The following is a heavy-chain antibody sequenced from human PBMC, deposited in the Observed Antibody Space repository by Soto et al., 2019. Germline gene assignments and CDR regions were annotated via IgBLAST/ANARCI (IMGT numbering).Heavy chain of an antibody. Sequence: QVQLVQSGAEVKKPGASVKVSCKASGYTFTSYYMHWVRQAPGQGLEWMGIINPSGGSTSYAQKFQGRVTMTRDTSTSTVYMELSSLRSEDTAVYYCARDSHIVDYLAPDAFDIWGQGTMVTVSS. J-gene: IGHJ3*02. CDR3: ARDSHIVDYLAPDAFDI. V-gene: IGHV1-46*01. D-gene: IGHD2-21*01. CDR1: GYTFTSYY. CDR2: INPSGGST.